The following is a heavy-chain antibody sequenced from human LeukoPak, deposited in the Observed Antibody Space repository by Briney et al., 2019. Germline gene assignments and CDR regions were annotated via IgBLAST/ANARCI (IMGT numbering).Heavy chain of an antibody. CDR2: IIPIFGTA. D-gene: IGHD4-17*01. Sequence: SVKVSCKASGGTFSSYAISWVRQAPGQGLEWMGGIIPIFGTANYAQKFQGRVTITADESTSTAYMELSSLRSEDTAVYYCAKAETTVTTGFDYWGQGTLVTVSS. CDR1: GGTFSSYA. J-gene: IGHJ4*02. V-gene: IGHV1-69*13. CDR3: AKAETTVTTGFDY.